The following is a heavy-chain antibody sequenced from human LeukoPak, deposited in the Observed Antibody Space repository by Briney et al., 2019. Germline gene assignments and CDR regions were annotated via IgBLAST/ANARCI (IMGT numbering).Heavy chain of an antibody. CDR3: ARATGCYSSPYYVDY. CDR1: GGSISTYY. CDR2: IYFSGSI. J-gene: IGHJ4*02. V-gene: IGHV4-59*01. Sequence: SETLSLTCTVSGGSISTYYWNWIRQPPGKGLEWIGYIYFSGSINYNRSLKSRVTISVDTSKNQFSLRLNSVTAADTAVYYCARATGCYSSPYYVDYWGQGTLVTVSS. D-gene: IGHD1-26*01.